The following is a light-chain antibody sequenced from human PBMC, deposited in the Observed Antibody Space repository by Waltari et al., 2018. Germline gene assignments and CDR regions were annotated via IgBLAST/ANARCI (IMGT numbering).Light chain of an antibody. J-gene: IGKJ1*01. CDR3: QQFFDSLWT. CDR1: QSVGNSY. CDR2: GAS. V-gene: IGKV3-20*01. Sequence: EIVLTQSPGTLSLSPGAGATLSCRASQSVGNSYLAWYQWRPGQAPRLLMYGASNRATDIPDRFSGGGSETDFTLTISRLEPEDFAVYFCQQFFDSLWTFGQGTKVEI.